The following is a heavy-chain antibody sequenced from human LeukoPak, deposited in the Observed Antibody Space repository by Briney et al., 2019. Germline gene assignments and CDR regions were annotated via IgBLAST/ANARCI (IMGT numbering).Heavy chain of an antibody. CDR1: GFTFSSYS. Sequence: GGSLRLSCAASGFTFSSYSMNWVRQAPGKGLEWVSSISSSSSYIYYADSVKGRFTISRDNAKNSLYQQMNSLRAEDTAVYYCARDRGYCSSTSCYVGYDAFDIWGQGTMVTVSS. V-gene: IGHV3-21*01. CDR2: ISSSSSYI. J-gene: IGHJ3*02. D-gene: IGHD2-2*01. CDR3: ARDRGYCSSTSCYVGYDAFDI.